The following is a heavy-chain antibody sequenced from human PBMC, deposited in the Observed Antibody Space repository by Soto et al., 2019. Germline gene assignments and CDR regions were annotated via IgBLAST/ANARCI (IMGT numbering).Heavy chain of an antibody. CDR2: INNGGTYT. D-gene: IGHD3-3*01. Sequence: EVHLLESGGGLVQPGGSLRLSCATSGFTFTNYAMSWVRQAPGKGLEWVSCINNGGTYTYYADSVKGRSTISKDNSKNTLYLQMNSLRAEDAAIYYCAKGLLRSDNHTFDYWGQGALFTFSS. CDR3: AKGLLRSDNHTFDY. CDR1: GFTFTNYA. J-gene: IGHJ4*02. V-gene: IGHV3-23*01.